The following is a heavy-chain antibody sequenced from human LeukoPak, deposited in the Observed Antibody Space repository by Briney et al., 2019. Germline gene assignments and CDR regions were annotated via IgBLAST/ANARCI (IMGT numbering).Heavy chain of an antibody. CDR1: GGSISSYY. V-gene: IGHV4-59*01. CDR3: ARSGFGRKYDDTFDY. Sequence: PSETLSLTCTVSGGSISSYYWSWVRQPPGKGLEWIGYIYYSGSTNYNPPLKSRVTIPVDTSKNQFSLKLSSVTAADTAVYYCARSGFGRKYDDTFDYWGQGTLVTVSS. D-gene: IGHD3-9*01. J-gene: IGHJ4*02. CDR2: IYYSGST.